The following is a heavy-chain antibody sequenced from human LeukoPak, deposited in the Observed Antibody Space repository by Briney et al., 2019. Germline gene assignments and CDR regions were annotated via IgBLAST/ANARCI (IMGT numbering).Heavy chain of an antibody. Sequence: SVKVSCRASGGTFSSYAISWVRQAPGQGLEWMGGIIPIFGTANYAQKFQGRVTITADESTSTAYMELSSLRSEDTAVYYCARVPAGIAVADLNWFDPWGQGTLVTVSS. CDR3: ARVPAGIAVADLNWFDP. D-gene: IGHD6-19*01. V-gene: IGHV1-69*13. CDR1: GGTFSSYA. J-gene: IGHJ5*02. CDR2: IIPIFGTA.